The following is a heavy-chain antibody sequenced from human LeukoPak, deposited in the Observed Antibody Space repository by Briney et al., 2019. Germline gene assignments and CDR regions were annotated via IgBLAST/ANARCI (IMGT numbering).Heavy chain of an antibody. V-gene: IGHV3-74*01. J-gene: IGHJ4*02. Sequence: PGGSLRLSCAASGFTFSNFWMHWVRQAPGKGLVWVSRIASDGSSTTYADSVKGRFSISRDNAKNTLYLQMNSLRVEDTAVYYCARGRPHGNDYWGQGTLVTVSS. CDR3: ARGRPHGNDY. CDR2: IASDGSST. D-gene: IGHD4-23*01. CDR1: GFTFSNFW.